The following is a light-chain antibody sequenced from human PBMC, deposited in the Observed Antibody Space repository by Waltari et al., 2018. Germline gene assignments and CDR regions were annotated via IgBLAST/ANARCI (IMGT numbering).Light chain of an antibody. Sequence: QSVLTQPPSASGTPGQRVTISCSGSTSNIGSNTVNWFQQLPGTAPKRLIYTNNQRHSGVPDRFSGSASGTSASLAISGLHSEDEADYYCATWDDSLNGYVFGTGTKVTVL. CDR2: TNN. V-gene: IGLV1-44*01. J-gene: IGLJ1*01. CDR3: ATWDDSLNGYV. CDR1: TSNIGSNT.